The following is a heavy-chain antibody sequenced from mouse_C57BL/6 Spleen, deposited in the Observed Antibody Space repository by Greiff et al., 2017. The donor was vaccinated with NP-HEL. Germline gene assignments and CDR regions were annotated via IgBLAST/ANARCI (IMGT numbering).Heavy chain of an antibody. CDR3: ERKVIYYDYDGYFDY. Sequence: QVQLKQSGPELVKPGASVKISCKASGYAFSSSWMNWVKQRPGKGLEWIGRIYPGDGDTNYNGKFKGKATLTADKSSSTAYMQLSSLTSEDSAVYFCERKVIYYDYDGYFDYGGKDTTLTVS. CDR1: GYAFSSSW. CDR2: IYPGDGDT. V-gene: IGHV1-82*01. J-gene: IGHJ2*01. D-gene: IGHD2-4*01.